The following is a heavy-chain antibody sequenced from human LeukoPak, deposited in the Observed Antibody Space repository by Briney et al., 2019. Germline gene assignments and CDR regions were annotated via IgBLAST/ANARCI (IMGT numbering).Heavy chain of an antibody. V-gene: IGHV3-20*04. CDR1: GFTFDDYG. D-gene: IGHD6-19*01. CDR3: AREQWLVFGPDY. CDR2: INWNGGST. J-gene: IGHJ4*02. Sequence: GGSLRLSCAASGFTFDDYGMSWVRQAPGKGLEWVSGINWNGGSTGYTHSVKGRFTISRDNAKNSLYLQMNSLRAEDTAVYYCAREQWLVFGPDYWGQGTLVTVSS.